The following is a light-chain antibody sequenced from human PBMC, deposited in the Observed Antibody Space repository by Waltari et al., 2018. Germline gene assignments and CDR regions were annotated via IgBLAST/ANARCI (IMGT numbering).Light chain of an antibody. CDR1: GSDVGDFNS. V-gene: IGLV2-11*01. CDR2: DVT. Sequence: QSALTQPRSVSGSPGQSVTISCTGTGSDVGDFNSVSWYQQHPGKAPKLVIFDVTKRPSGVAARFSGAKSGTSASRTVYGLQAEDEADYYCCSYAGIWGFGGGTKLTVL. CDR3: CSYAGIWG. J-gene: IGLJ2*01.